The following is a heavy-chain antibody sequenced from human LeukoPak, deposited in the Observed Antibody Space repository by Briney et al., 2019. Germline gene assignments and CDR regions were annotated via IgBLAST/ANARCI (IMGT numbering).Heavy chain of an antibody. CDR3: AKDSWSRNGIYDAFDI. Sequence: GGSLRLSCAASGFTFSSYAMSWVRQAPGKGLEWVSVVGGDDTNYYIDSAKGRFTISRDNSKNTLSLQMNNLRPEDTAVYYCAKDSWSRNGIYDAFDIWGQGTMVTVSS. D-gene: IGHD2-8*01. CDR2: VGGDDTN. CDR1: GFTFSSYA. V-gene: IGHV3-23*01. J-gene: IGHJ3*02.